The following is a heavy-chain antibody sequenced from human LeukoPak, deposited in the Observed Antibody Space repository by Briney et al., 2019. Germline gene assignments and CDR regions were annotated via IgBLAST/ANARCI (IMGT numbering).Heavy chain of an antibody. CDR1: GYTFTSYY. D-gene: IGHD6-19*01. Sequence: GASVKVSCKASGYTFTSYYMHWVRQAPGQGLEWMGIINPSGGSTSYAQKSQGRVTMTRDTSTSTVYMELSSLRSEDTAVYYCARARWAGYSSGWYYFDYWGQGTLVTVSS. V-gene: IGHV1-46*01. J-gene: IGHJ4*02. CDR3: ARARWAGYSSGWYYFDY. CDR2: INPSGGST.